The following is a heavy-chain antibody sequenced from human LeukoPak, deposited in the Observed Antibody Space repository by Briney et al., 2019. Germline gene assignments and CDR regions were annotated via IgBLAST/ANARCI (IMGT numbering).Heavy chain of an antibody. V-gene: IGHV4-59*01. CDR2: IYHSGFT. D-gene: IGHD5-12*01. J-gene: IGHJ2*01. Sequence: PSETLSLTCTVSGGSLSGYYWSWLRQPPGKGLEWIGYIYHSGFTHSNPSLGSRLTIAVDTSRNQFSLNLTSATAADTAMYYCARDQRCSRFDGGCDQWYFDLWGRGTLVTVSS. CDR3: ARDQRCSRFDGGCDQWYFDL. CDR1: GGSLSGYY.